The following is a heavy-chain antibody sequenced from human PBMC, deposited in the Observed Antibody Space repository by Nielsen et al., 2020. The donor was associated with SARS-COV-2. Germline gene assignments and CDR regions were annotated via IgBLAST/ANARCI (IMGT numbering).Heavy chain of an antibody. J-gene: IGHJ5*02. CDR2: IYPGDSDT. Sequence: GGSLRLSCKGSGFSFTRFWIGWVRQMPGKGLEWMGIIYPGDSDTRYSPSFQGQVTISADKPISTAYLQWSSLKASDTAMYYCARRLGSYGPGGWFDPWGQGTLVTVSS. CDR1: GFSFTRFW. V-gene: IGHV5-51*04. CDR3: ARRLGSYGPGGWFDP. D-gene: IGHD5-18*01.